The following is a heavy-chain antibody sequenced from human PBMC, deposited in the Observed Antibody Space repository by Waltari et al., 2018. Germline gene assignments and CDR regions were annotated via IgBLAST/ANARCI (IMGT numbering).Heavy chain of an antibody. Sequence: QVQLVQSGAEVKKPGSSVKVSCKDSGGTFSSYAIRWVRRAPGQGLEWMEGIIPILGIANYAQKFQGRVTITADESTSTAYMELSSLRSEDTAVYYCARGIEGIAPYNWFDPWGQGTLVTVSS. CDR1: GGTFSSYA. CDR3: ARGIEGIAPYNWFDP. J-gene: IGHJ5*02. D-gene: IGHD6-13*01. CDR2: IIPILGIA. V-gene: IGHV1-69*04.